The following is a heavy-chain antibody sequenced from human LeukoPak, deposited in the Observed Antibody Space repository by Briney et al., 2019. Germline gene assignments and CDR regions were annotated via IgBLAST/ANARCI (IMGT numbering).Heavy chain of an antibody. J-gene: IGHJ4*02. CDR2: IYYSGST. V-gene: IGHV4-59*01. Sequence: PSETLSLTCTVSGGSISSYYWSWIRQPPGKGREWIGYIYYSGSTNYNPSLKSRVTISVDTSENQFSLKLSSVTAADTAVYYCARVGQQQLGDSFDYWGQGTLVTVSS. D-gene: IGHD6-13*01. CDR1: GGSISSYY. CDR3: ARVGQQQLGDSFDY.